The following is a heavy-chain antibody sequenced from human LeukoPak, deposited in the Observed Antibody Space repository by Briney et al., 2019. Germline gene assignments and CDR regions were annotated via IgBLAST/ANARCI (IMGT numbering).Heavy chain of an antibody. CDR1: GYSISSDYY. D-gene: IGHD5-18*01. CDR3: ARESRGYRSGSFYYYYYGMDV. CDR2: IYHSGST. V-gene: IGHV4-38-2*02. J-gene: IGHJ6*02. Sequence: PSETLSLTCTVSGYSISSDYYWGWIRQPPGKGLEFIGTIYHSGSTFYNPSLKSRVTISVDTSKNQFSLKLSSVTAADTAVYYCARESRGYRSGSFYYYYYGMDVWGQGTTVTVSS.